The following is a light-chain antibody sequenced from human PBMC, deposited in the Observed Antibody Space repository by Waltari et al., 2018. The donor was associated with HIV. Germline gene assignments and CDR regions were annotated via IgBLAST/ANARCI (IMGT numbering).Light chain of an antibody. CDR1: NSDVGRFNL. CDR3: SSYAPSDSLV. V-gene: IGLV2-23*02. J-gene: IGLJ3*02. CDR2: EVS. Sequence: QSALTQPASVSGSPGQSITISCTGPNSDVGRFNLVSWYQHHPGKPPKLIIYEVSKWPSGVSNRFSGSKSGNTASLTISGLQADDEADYYCSSYAPSDSLVFGGGTKLTVL.